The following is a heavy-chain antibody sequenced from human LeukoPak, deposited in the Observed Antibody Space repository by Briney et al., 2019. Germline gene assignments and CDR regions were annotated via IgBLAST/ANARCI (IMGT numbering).Heavy chain of an antibody. D-gene: IGHD3-10*01. CDR2: INTNTGNP. CDR1: GYIFSDYY. CDR3: ARRSVIYGSGSWFGY. V-gene: IGHV7-4-1*02. Sequence: EASVKVSCKASGYIFSDYYMHWVRQAPGQGLEWLGWINTNTGNPTYAQGFTGRFVFSLDTSVSTAYLQISSLKAEDTAVYYCARRSVIYGSGSWFGYWGQGTLVTVSS. J-gene: IGHJ4*02.